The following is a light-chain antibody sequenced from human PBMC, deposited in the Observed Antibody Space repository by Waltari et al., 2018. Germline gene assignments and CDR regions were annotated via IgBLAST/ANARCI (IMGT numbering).Light chain of an antibody. CDR2: GAS. J-gene: IGKJ5*01. CDR3: QQYDKWPPIT. CDR1: QSGKSD. Sequence: ELLMTQSPATLSLSPGERATLSCRASQSGKSDLAKYQPNPGQAPRLLVYGASIRAPGVPGRGSASGSGTDFTLTVSSLRSEDFAVYYCQQYDKWPPITCGQGTRLEI. V-gene: IGKV3-15*01.